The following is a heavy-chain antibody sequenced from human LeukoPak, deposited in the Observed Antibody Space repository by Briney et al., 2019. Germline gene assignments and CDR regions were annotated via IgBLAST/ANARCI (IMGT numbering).Heavy chain of an antibody. J-gene: IGHJ4*02. V-gene: IGHV3-30*02. CDR2: IWYDGRNK. Sequence: PGGSLRLSCTTSGLTLSHHGMHWVRQAPGRGLEWVAFIWYDGRNKNYADYVKGRFTLSRDNSKNMVYLQMSSLRVEDTAVYHCVTGSSGTNLLVYFDSWGQGTLVTVSS. D-gene: IGHD1-7*01. CDR1: GLTLSHHG. CDR3: VTGSSGTNLLVYFDS.